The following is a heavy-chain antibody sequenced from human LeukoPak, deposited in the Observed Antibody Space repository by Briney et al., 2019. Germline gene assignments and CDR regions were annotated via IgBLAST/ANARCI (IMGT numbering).Heavy chain of an antibody. V-gene: IGHV1-58*01. D-gene: IGHD1-26*01. CDR3: ARWGGSYGRDYYGMDV. CDR1: GFTFTSSA. Sequence: GASVKVSCKASGFTFTSSAVQWVRQARGQRLEWIGWIVVGSGNTNYAQKFQGRVTITADKSTSTAYMELSSLRSEDTAVYYCARWGGSYGRDYYGMDVWGQGTTVTVSS. CDR2: IVVGSGNT. J-gene: IGHJ6*02.